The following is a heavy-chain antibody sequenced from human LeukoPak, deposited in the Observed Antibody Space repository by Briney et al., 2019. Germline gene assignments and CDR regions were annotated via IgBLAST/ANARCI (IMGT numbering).Heavy chain of an antibody. V-gene: IGHV1-46*01. CDR2: INPSGGST. Sequence: ASVKVSCKASGYTFTSYYMHWVRQAPGQGLEWTGIINPSGGSTSYAQKFQGRVTMTRDTSTSTVYMELSSLRSEDTAVYYCARDRSQYQLLAGGFDYWGQGTLVTVSS. J-gene: IGHJ4*02. CDR3: ARDRSQYQLLAGGFDY. D-gene: IGHD2-2*01. CDR1: GYTFTSYY.